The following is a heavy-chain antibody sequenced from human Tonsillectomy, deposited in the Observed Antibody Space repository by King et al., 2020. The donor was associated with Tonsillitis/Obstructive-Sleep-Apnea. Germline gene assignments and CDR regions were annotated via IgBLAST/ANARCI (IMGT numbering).Heavy chain of an antibody. CDR3: ARRDYGDYYYYYGLDV. J-gene: IGHJ6*02. Sequence: VQLVESGGGLVQPGGSLRLSCAASGFTFSSYSMNWVRQAPGKGLEWVPYISGSSSTIYYADSVKGRFTISRDNAKKSLYLQMNSLRAEDTAVYFCARRDYGDYYYYYGLDVWGQGTTVTVSS. CDR2: ISGSSSTI. V-gene: IGHV3-48*04. D-gene: IGHD4-17*01. CDR1: GFTFSSYS.